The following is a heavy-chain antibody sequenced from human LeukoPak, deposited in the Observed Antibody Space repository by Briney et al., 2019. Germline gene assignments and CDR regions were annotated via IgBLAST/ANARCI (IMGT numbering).Heavy chain of an antibody. CDR3: ARPNTWITEGFDF. Sequence: SSETLSLTCDVFGYSISSGYYWGWIRQSPGKGLEWIASIYNSGTTFYNPSLKSRVTLSVDTSKNQFSLKMRSVTAADTAVYYCARPNTWITEGFDFWGQGILVTVSS. D-gene: IGHD3-16*01. CDR1: GYSISSGYY. CDR2: IYNSGTT. J-gene: IGHJ5*01. V-gene: IGHV4-38-2*01.